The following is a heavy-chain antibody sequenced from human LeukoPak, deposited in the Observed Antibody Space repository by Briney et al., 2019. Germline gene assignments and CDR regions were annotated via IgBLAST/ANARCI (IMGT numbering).Heavy chain of an antibody. V-gene: IGHV3-74*01. CDR2: INTDGIGT. CDR3: ARAAPKTRNAFDI. CDR1: GFTFSSYW. J-gene: IGHJ3*02. Sequence: GGSLRLSCAASGFTFSSYWMHWVRQAPGKGLVWVSRINTDGIGTSYADSVKGRFTISRGSAENTLYLQMNSLRAEDTAVYYCARAAPKTRNAFDIWGQGTMVTVSS.